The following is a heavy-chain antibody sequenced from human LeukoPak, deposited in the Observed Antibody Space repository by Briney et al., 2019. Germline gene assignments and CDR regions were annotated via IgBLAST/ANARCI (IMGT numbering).Heavy chain of an antibody. CDR3: VSDLDWTFDY. CDR2: ISHDSADI. J-gene: IGHJ4*02. Sequence: PGGSLRLSCAASGFSFSPYPMNWVRQAPGKGLEWVSHISHDSADIQYADSVKGRFTISRDNAKNSLYLQMNSLRDGDTAVYYCVSDLDWTFDYWGQGTLVTVSS. V-gene: IGHV3-48*02. D-gene: IGHD1-1*01. CDR1: GFSFSPYP.